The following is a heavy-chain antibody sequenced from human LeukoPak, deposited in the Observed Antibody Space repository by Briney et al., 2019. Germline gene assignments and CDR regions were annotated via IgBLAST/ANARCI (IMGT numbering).Heavy chain of an antibody. Sequence: GGSLRLSCAASGFTFSNAGMSWVRQAPGKGLEWVGRIKSKTDGGTTDYAAPVKGRFTISRDDSKNTLYLQMNSLKTEDTAVYYCTTDYGSGSPIDYWGQGTLVTVSS. J-gene: IGHJ4*02. CDR1: GFTFSNAG. V-gene: IGHV3-15*01. CDR2: IKSKTDGGTT. D-gene: IGHD3-10*01. CDR3: TTDYGSGSPIDY.